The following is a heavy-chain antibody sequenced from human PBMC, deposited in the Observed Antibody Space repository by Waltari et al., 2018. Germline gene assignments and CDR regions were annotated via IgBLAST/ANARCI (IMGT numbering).Heavy chain of an antibody. CDR1: GGSISSYY. CDR2: IYYSGST. Sequence: QVQLQESGPGLVKPSETLSLTCTVSGGSISSYYWSWIRQPPGKGLEWIGYIYYSGSTNHNPARKSRVTISVDTSKNQFSLELSSVTAADTAVYYWARGGGYYDYYMDVWGKGTTVTVSS. V-gene: IGHV4-59*01. J-gene: IGHJ6*03. CDR3: ARGGGYYDYYMDV. D-gene: IGHD3-16*01.